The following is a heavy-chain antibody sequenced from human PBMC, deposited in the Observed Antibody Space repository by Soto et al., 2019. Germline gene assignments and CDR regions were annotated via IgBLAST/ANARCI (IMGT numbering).Heavy chain of an antibody. Sequence: GGSLRLSCAASGFTFSSYAMSWVRQAPGKGLEWVSAISGSGGSTYYADSVKGRFTISRDKSKNTLYLQMNSLRAEDTAVYYCAIDLGYCSGGSCYFLDVWGKGTTVTVSS. CDR1: GFTFSSYA. CDR3: AIDLGYCSGGSCYFLDV. D-gene: IGHD2-15*01. V-gene: IGHV3-23*01. CDR2: ISGSGGST. J-gene: IGHJ6*03.